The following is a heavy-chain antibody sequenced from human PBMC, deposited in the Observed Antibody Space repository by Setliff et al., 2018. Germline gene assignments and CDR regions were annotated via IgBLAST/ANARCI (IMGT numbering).Heavy chain of an antibody. Sequence: QSGGSLRLSCAASGFTFSSYWMSWVRQAPGKGLEWVANIKQDGSEKYYVDSVKGRFTISRDNAKNTLYLQMNSLRAEDTAVYYCAKDIYGSGSYAVGGYFDYWGQGTQVTSPQ. V-gene: IGHV3-7*01. D-gene: IGHD3-10*01. J-gene: IGHJ4*02. CDR1: GFTFSSYW. CDR3: AKDIYGSGSYAVGGYFDY. CDR2: IKQDGSEK.